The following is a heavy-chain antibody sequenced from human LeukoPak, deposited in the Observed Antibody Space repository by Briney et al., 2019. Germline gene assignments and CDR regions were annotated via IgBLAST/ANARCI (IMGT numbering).Heavy chain of an antibody. CDR2: INPDGSTT. V-gene: IGHV3-74*01. D-gene: IGHD1-26*01. CDR3: SREWSRGPYDY. CDR1: GFSFSNYW. J-gene: IGHJ4*02. Sequence: PGGSLRLSCAASGFSFSNYWMHWVRQAPGKGLVWVSRINPDGSTTTYADSVKGRFTISRDNAKKTLYLQMNSLRAEDTAVYYCSREWSRGPYDYWGQGTLVTVSS.